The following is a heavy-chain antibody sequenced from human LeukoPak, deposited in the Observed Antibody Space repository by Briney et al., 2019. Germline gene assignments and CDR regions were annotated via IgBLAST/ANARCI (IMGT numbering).Heavy chain of an antibody. D-gene: IGHD3-22*01. CDR1: GFTFSSYS. J-gene: IGHJ4*02. V-gene: IGHV3-21*01. CDR3: ARNRLKNDYYDSSGYLGSGFDY. CDR2: ISSSSSYI. Sequence: GGSLRLSCAASGFTFSSYSMNWVRQAPGKGLEWVSSISSSSSYIYYAGSVKGRFTISRDNAKNSLYLQMNSLRAEDTAVYYCARNRLKNDYYDSSGYLGSGFDYWGQGTLVTVSS.